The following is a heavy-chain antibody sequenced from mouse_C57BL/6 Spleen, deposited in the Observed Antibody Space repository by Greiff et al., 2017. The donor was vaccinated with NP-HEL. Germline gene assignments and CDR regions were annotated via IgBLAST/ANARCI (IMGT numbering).Heavy chain of an antibody. D-gene: IGHD4-1*01. CDR3: ARYAELGWFAY. Sequence: EVQRVESGGGLVQPGGSLSLSCAASGFTFTDYYMSWVRQPPGKALEWLGFIRNKANGYTTEYSASVKGRFTISRDNSQSILYLQMNALRAEDSATYYCARYAELGWFAYWGQGTLVTVSA. V-gene: IGHV7-3*01. J-gene: IGHJ3*01. CDR1: GFTFTDYY. CDR2: IRNKANGYTT.